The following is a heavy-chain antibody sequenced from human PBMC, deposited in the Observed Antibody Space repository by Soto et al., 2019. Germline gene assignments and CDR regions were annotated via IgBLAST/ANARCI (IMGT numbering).Heavy chain of an antibody. CDR3: AKDGETAMVNPYYYYGMDV. Sequence: EVQLLESGGGLVQPGGSLRLSCAASGFTFSSYAMSWVRQAPGKGLEWVSAISGSGGSIYYADSVKGRFTISRDNSKNTLDLQMNSLRAEDTAVYYCAKDGETAMVNPYYYYGMDVWCQGTTFTVSS. D-gene: IGHD5-18*01. J-gene: IGHJ6*02. CDR1: GFTFSSYA. CDR2: ISGSGGSI. V-gene: IGHV3-23*01.